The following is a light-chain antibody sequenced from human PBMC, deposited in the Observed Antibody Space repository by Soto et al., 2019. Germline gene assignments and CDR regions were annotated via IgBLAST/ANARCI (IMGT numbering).Light chain of an antibody. V-gene: IGLV2-23*02. J-gene: IGLJ1*01. CDR2: EVT. CDR1: SRDVGRYNL. CDR3: CSYAGIYV. Sequence: QSVLTQPASVSGSPGQSITISCTGTSRDVGRYNLVSWYQQHPGKAPKLMIYEVTKRLSGVSHRFSGSKSGTTASLTISGLQAEDEADYYCCSYAGIYVFGSGTKVTVL.